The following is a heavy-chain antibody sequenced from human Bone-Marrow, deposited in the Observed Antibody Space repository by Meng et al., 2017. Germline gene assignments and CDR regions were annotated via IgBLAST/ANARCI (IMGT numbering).Heavy chain of an antibody. V-gene: IGHV4-59*01. CDR1: GGSISSYY. J-gene: IGHJ2*01. CDR3: ARASGWYVLGYFDL. CDR2: IYYGGST. D-gene: IGHD6-19*01. Sequence: SETLSLTCTVSGGSISSYYWSWIRQPPGKGLEWIGYIYYGGSTNYNPSLKSRVTISVDTSKNQFSLKLSSVTAADTAVYYCARASGWYVLGYFDLWGRGTLVTVSS.